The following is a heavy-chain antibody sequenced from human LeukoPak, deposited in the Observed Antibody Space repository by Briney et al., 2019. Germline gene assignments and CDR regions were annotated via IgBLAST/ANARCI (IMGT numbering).Heavy chain of an antibody. Sequence: SETLSLTCTVSGGSISSYYWNWIRQPAGKGLEWIGRFYISGGTNYNPSLKSRVTISVDTSKNQFSLKLTSVTAADTAVYYCASLGGFAIWGQGTVVTVSS. CDR1: GGSISSYY. CDR3: ASLGGFAI. V-gene: IGHV4-4*07. CDR2: FYISGGT. J-gene: IGHJ3*02.